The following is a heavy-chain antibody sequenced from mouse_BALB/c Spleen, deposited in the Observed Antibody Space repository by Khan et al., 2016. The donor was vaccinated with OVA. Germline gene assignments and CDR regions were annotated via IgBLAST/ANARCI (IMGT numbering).Heavy chain of an antibody. V-gene: IGHV1-69*02. CDR1: GYTFTSYW. CDR3: ARDQYGNYFYAIDY. J-gene: IGHJ4*01. D-gene: IGHD2-10*02. CDR2: IDPSDSET. Sequence: QVQLQQPGAELVKPGAPVKLSCKASGYTFTSYWMHWVKQRPGRGLEWIGRIDPSDSETHYNQKFKDKATLTVDKSSSTAYIQLSSLTSEDSAVYYCARDQYGNYFYAIDYWGQGTSVTVSS.